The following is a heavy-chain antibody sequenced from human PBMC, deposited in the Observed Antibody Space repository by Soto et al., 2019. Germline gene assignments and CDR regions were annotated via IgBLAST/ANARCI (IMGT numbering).Heavy chain of an antibody. D-gene: IGHD3-10*01. CDR3: AKVLLWFGELGGFDP. V-gene: IGHV3-23*01. Sequence: EVQLLESGGGLVQPGGSLRLSCAASGFTFSSYAMSWVRQAPGKGLEWVSPISGSGGSTYYADSVKGRFTISRDNSKNTLYLQMNSLRAEDTAVYYCAKVLLWFGELGGFDPWGQGTLVTVSS. J-gene: IGHJ5*02. CDR2: ISGSGGST. CDR1: GFTFSSYA.